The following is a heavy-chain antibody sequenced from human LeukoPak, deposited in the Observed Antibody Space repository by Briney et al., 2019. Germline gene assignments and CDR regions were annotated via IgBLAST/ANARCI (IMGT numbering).Heavy chain of an antibody. Sequence: GGSLRLSCAASRFTFSTYAMHWVRQAPGKGLEWVAVISYDGSNKYYADSVKGRFTISRDNSKNTLYLQMNSLRAEDTAVYYCARGPDYGDYFDYWGQGTLVTVSS. J-gene: IGHJ4*02. CDR1: RFTFSTYA. V-gene: IGHV3-30*04. CDR2: ISYDGSNK. CDR3: ARGPDYGDYFDY. D-gene: IGHD4-17*01.